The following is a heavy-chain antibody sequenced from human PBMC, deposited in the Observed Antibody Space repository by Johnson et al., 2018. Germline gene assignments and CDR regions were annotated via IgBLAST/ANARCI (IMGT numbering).Heavy chain of an antibody. CDR2: ISSSSSYK. CDR1: GFSFSSYT. D-gene: IGHD1-7*01. CDR3: ARVSLTGTTGGAFDI. Sequence: VQLVQSGGGLVTPGGSLRLSCAASGFSFSSYTMNWVRQAPGKGLEWVSSISSSSSYKYHADSVKGRFTISRDNAKSSLFLQMNSLRAEDTAVYFWARVSLTGTTGGAFDIWGQGTMVAVSS. V-gene: IGHV3-21*01. J-gene: IGHJ3*02.